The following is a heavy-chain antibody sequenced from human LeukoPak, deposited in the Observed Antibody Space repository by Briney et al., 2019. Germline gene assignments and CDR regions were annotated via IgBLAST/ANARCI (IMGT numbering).Heavy chain of an antibody. V-gene: IGHV3-23*01. CDR2: ISGSDDRT. J-gene: IGHJ4*02. D-gene: IGHD3/OR15-3a*01. Sequence: GGSLRPSCAASGFTFSSYVMNWLRQAPGEGLEWVSTISGSDDRTFYADSVKGRFTISRDNSKNTVYLQMNSLRAGDTAVYYCAKVQRSDFNMNFDSWGQGTLVTVSS. CDR3: AKVQRSDFNMNFDS. CDR1: GFTFSSYV.